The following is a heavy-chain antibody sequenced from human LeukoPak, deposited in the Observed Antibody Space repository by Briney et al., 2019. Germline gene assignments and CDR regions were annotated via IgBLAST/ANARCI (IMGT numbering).Heavy chain of an antibody. V-gene: IGHV4-38-2*01. CDR2: IYHSGST. Sequence: SETLSLTCAVSGYSISSGYYWGWIRQPPGKGLEWIGSIYHSGSTYYTPSLKSRVTISVDTSKNQFSLKLSSVTAADTAVYYCARSWFYFDYWGQGTLVTVSS. CDR1: GYSISSGYY. J-gene: IGHJ4*02. D-gene: IGHD3-22*01. CDR3: ARSWFYFDY.